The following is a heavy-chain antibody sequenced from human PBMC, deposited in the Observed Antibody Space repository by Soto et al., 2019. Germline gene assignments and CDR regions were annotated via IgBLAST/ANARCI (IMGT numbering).Heavy chain of an antibody. Sequence: SGPTLANPTPTLTLTCDFSGFLLTTTGEGVAWIRQTPGKALEWLELINFNDDRRYSPSLKSRPTVTRDTSKDQVVITLTNMDPVDSGTYFCAHRSSLSLFGTSGYIFDHWGQGTPVTVSS. CDR2: INFNDDR. D-gene: IGHD3-22*01. V-gene: IGHV2-5*01. J-gene: IGHJ4*02. CDR1: GFLLTTTGEG. CDR3: AHRSSLSLFGTSGYIFDH.